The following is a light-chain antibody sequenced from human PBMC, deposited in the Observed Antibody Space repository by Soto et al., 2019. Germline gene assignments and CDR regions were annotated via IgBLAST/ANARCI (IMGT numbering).Light chain of an antibody. V-gene: IGLV2-14*03. Sequence: QSVLTQPASVSGSPGQSITISCTGTSSDVGGYNSVSWYQHHPGKAPKLMIYNVYNRPSGVFHRFSGSKSGSTASLTISGLQAKDEADYYCSSYTYSSTYLFGTGTKVTVL. CDR3: SSYTYSSTYL. CDR2: NVY. J-gene: IGLJ1*01. CDR1: SSDVGGYNS.